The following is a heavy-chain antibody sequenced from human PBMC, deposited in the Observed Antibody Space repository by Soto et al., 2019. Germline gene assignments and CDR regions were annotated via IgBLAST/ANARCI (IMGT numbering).Heavy chain of an antibody. CDR3: ASRLAFYGDYVAAY. V-gene: IGHV3-21*01. J-gene: IGHJ4*02. CDR2: ISSSSSYI. Sequence: GGSLRLSCAASGFTFSSYSMNWVRQAPGKGLEWVSSISSSSSYIYYADSVKGRFTISRDNAKNSLYLQMNSLRAEDTAVYYCASRLAFYGDYVAAYWGQGTLVTVSS. CDR1: GFTFSSYS. D-gene: IGHD4-17*01.